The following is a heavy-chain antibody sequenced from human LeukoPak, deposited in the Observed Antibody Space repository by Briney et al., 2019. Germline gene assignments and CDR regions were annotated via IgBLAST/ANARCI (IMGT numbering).Heavy chain of an antibody. Sequence: ASVKVSCKASEYTFTTYDINWVRQASGQGLEWMGWMNPNSGNTQYAQKFQGRVTMTRNNSISTAYMELSSLTSEGTAVYYCARVRDCSSTTCFRSRGNWFDPWGQGTLVIVSS. D-gene: IGHD2-2*01. CDR3: ARVRDCSSTTCFRSRGNWFDP. CDR1: EYTFTTYD. CDR2: MNPNSGNT. J-gene: IGHJ5*02. V-gene: IGHV1-8*01.